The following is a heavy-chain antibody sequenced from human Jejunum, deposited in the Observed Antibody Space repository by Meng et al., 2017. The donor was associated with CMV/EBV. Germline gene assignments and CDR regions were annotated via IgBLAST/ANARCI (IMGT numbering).Heavy chain of an antibody. J-gene: IGHJ4*02. CDR2: ISFEETNI. V-gene: IGHV3-30-3*01. CDR1: GFTFTNHA. Sequence: SGFTFTNHAMHWVRQAPGKGLEWVAVISFEETNIHYADSVKGRFTISRDNPRNTLYLQMESLRVDDTAVYYCARELGLRAGFDYWGQGILVTVSS. D-gene: IGHD2-15*01. CDR3: ARELGLRAGFDY.